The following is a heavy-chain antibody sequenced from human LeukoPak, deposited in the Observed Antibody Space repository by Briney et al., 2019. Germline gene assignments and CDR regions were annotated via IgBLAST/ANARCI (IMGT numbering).Heavy chain of an antibody. Sequence: NPSETLSLTCSVSGDSISNNNWSWAWIRQLPGKGLEWIGTMPFDEKVSDNEIPSYNPSLKSRVTISVDTSKNQFSLKLSSVTAADTAVYYCARQLWLFGYFDYWGQGTLVTVSS. CDR3: ARQLWLFGYFDY. J-gene: IGHJ4*02. D-gene: IGHD5-18*01. CDR1: GDSISNNNWS. V-gene: IGHV4-39*01. CDR2: MPFDEKVSDNEIP.